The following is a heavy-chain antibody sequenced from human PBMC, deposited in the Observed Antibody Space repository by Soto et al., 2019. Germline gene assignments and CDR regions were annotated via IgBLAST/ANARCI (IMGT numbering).Heavy chain of an antibody. CDR1: GFTFSSYA. CDR3: AKDSNVLRYFDWLSYYLDY. Sequence: GGSLRLSCAASGFTFSSYAMSWVRQAPGKGLEWVSAISGSGGSTYYADSVKGRFTISRDNSKNTLYLQMNSLRAEDTAVYYCAKDSNVLRYFDWLSYYLDYWGQGTLVTVSS. CDR2: ISGSGGST. V-gene: IGHV3-23*01. J-gene: IGHJ4*02. D-gene: IGHD3-9*01.